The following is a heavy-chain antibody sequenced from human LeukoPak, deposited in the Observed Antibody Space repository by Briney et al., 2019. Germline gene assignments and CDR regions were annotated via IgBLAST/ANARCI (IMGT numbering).Heavy chain of an antibody. V-gene: IGHV4-38-2*02. D-gene: IGHD7-27*01. CDR3: ARDRAGDSFDI. Sequence: SETLSLTCAVSGYSISSGYYWGWIRQPPGQGLEWIGSIYHSGSTYYNPSLKSRLTISVDTSNNQFSLKLSSVTAAETAIYYCARDRAGDSFDIWGQGAMVTVSA. CDR1: GYSISSGYY. J-gene: IGHJ3*02. CDR2: IYHSGST.